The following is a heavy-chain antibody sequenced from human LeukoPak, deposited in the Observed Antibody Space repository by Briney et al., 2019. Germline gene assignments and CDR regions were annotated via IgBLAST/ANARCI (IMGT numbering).Heavy chain of an antibody. CDR2: INHSGTT. D-gene: IGHD3-22*01. Sequence: SETLSLTCAVYGESFSGYYWSWIRPPPGKGLEWIGEINHSGTTNYNPSLKSRVTISVDTSKNQFSLNLNSVTAADTAVYYCARAGSFYYDTGGYYPFDYWGQGTLVTVSS. V-gene: IGHV4-34*01. J-gene: IGHJ4*02. CDR1: GESFSGYY. CDR3: ARAGSFYYDTGGYYPFDY.